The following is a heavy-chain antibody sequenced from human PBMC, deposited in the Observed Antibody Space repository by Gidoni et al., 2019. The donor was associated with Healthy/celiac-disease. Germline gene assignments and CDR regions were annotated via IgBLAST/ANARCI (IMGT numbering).Heavy chain of an antibody. Sequence: QVQLVESGGGVVQPGRSLRLSCAASGFPFSSYGMHWVRQAPGKGLEWVAVIWYDGSNKYYADSVKGRFTISRDNSKNTLYLQMNSLRAEDTAVYYCARSPPYCSSTSCYTKGYYYYGMDVWGQGTTVTVSS. D-gene: IGHD2-2*02. CDR3: ARSPPYCSSTSCYTKGYYYYGMDV. J-gene: IGHJ6*02. V-gene: IGHV3-33*01. CDR1: GFPFSSYG. CDR2: IWYDGSNK.